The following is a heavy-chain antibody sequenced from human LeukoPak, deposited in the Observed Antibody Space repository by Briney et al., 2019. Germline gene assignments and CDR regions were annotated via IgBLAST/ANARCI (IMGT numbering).Heavy chain of an antibody. CDR2: IVGSGAGT. Sequence: GGSLRLSCAASGFTFSSYAMSWVRQAPGKGLEWVSFIVGSGAGTYYADSVKGRFTISRDNSKNTLYLQMNSLRAEDTAVYYCARGPSGYHNTGGQGTLVTVSS. CDR3: ARGPSGYHNT. D-gene: IGHD5-12*01. J-gene: IGHJ4*02. CDR1: GFTFSSYA. V-gene: IGHV3-23*01.